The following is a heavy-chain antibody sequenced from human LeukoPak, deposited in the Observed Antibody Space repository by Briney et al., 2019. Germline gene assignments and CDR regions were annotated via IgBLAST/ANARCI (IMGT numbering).Heavy chain of an antibody. J-gene: IGHJ6*03. CDR3: ARQRLRGYPYYSYFPMDV. D-gene: IGHD1-1*01. CDR2: LNPGSSVI. Sequence: PGGSLRLSCAAFGFTFRNYEMNWVRQAPGKGLEWLSYLNPGSSVIYYAASVRGRFTISRDNAKNSLYLQMNSLRAEDTAVYYCARQRLRGYPYYSYFPMDVWGKGTTVTASS. CDR1: GFTFRNYE. V-gene: IGHV3-48*03.